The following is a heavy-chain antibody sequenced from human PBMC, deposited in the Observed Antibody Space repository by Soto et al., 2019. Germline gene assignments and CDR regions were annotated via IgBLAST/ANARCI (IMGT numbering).Heavy chain of an antibody. V-gene: IGHV4-34*01. Sequence: SDTLSLTCAVYRGSFSGYYWTRVRQSAGKGLEWIVEITHSGSTNDNPSLTSRVTISVDTSKNQFSLKLNSVTAADTVVYYCVRVSPGTIVGYWGQGTLVTVSS. J-gene: IGHJ4*02. CDR1: RGSFSGYY. CDR3: VRVSPGTIVGY. D-gene: IGHD3-3*01. CDR2: ITHSGST.